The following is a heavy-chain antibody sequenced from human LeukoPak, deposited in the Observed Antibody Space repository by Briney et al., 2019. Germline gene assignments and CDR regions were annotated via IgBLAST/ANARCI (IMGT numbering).Heavy chain of an antibody. Sequence: GGSLRLSCAASGFTFSSYSMNWARQAPGKGLEWVSSISSSSSYIYYADSVKGRFTISRDNAKNSLYLQMNSLRAEDTAVYYCARDRGSSSWSDDAFDIWGQGTMVTVSS. D-gene: IGHD6-13*01. J-gene: IGHJ3*02. CDR1: GFTFSSYS. CDR2: ISSSSSYI. CDR3: ARDRGSSSWSDDAFDI. V-gene: IGHV3-21*01.